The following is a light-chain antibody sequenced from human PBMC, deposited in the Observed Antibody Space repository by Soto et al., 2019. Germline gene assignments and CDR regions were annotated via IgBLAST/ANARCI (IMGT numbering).Light chain of an antibody. CDR1: QYINTR. Sequence: EIVLTQSPATLSSFPGDRVTLSCRASQYINTRLAWYQHRPGQAPRLLIYQTSIRAAGIPARFSASGSGTDFTLAISSLQPEDSATYYCLQDINYPWTFGQGTKVDIK. V-gene: IGKV3-11*01. J-gene: IGKJ1*01. CDR2: QTS. CDR3: LQDINYPWT.